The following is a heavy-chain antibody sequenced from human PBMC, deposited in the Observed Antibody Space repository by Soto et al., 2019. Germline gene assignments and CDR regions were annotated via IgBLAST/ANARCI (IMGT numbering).Heavy chain of an antibody. CDR1: GFTFSSYS. D-gene: IGHD6-19*01. J-gene: IGHJ4*02. CDR2: ISSSSSTI. V-gene: IGHV3-48*01. CDR3: ANTIYLPVAAGY. Sequence: EVQLVESGGGLVQPGGSLRLSCAASGFTFSSYSMNWVRQAPGKGLEWVSYISSSSSTIYYADSVKGRFTISRDNVKNSLYLQMNSLRAEDTAVYYCANTIYLPVAAGYWGQGTLVTVSS.